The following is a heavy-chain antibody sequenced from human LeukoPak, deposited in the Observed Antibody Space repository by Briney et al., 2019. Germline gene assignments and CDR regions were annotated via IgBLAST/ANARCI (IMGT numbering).Heavy chain of an antibody. D-gene: IGHD4-11*01. CDR3: ARDWANLTTWLRYYYYGMDV. Sequence: SVKVSCKASGYTFTSYAISWVRQAPGQGLEWMGRIIPILGIANYAQKFQGRVTITADKSTSTAYMELSSLRSEDTAVYYCARDWANLTTWLRYYYYGMDVWGQGTTVTVSS. CDR2: IIPILGIA. V-gene: IGHV1-69*04. J-gene: IGHJ6*02. CDR1: GYTFTSYA.